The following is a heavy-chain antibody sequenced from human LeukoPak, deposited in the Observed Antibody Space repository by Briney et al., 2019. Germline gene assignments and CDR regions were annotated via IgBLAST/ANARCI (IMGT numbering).Heavy chain of an antibody. D-gene: IGHD4-17*01. Sequence: PSETLSLTCTVSGGSISSSSYYWGWIRQPPGKGLEWIGSVYHSGSTFYNPSLKSRVTISLDMSKNQFTLKLTSVTAADTAVYYCARPNGDSLYDAFDIWGQGTMVTVSS. V-gene: IGHV4-39*06. CDR1: GGSISSSSYY. CDR3: ARPNGDSLYDAFDI. J-gene: IGHJ3*02. CDR2: VYHSGST.